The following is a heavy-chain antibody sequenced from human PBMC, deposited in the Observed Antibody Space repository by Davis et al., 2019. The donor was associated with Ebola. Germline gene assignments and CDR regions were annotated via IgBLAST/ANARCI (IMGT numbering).Heavy chain of an antibody. V-gene: IGHV3-21*01. D-gene: IGHD2-2*01. CDR1: GFTFSSYS. CDR2: ISSSSSYI. J-gene: IGHJ4*02. Sequence: GESLKISCAASGFTFSSYSMNWVRQAPGKGLEWVSSISSSSSYIYYADSVKGRFTISRDNAKNSLYLQMNSLRAEDTAVYYCAREVAPAALDYWGQGTLVTVSS. CDR3: AREVAPAALDY.